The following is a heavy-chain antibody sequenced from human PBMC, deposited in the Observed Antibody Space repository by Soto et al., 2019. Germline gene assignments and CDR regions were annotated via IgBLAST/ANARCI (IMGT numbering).Heavy chain of an antibody. CDR2: IYTGGSI. V-gene: IGHV3-53*04. D-gene: IGHD3-16*01. J-gene: IGHJ6*03. CDR3: ARVRGADWGDYYYRAV. Sequence: EVHLVDSGGGLVQPGGSLRLSCAASGFSVSSNYMSWVRQAPGKGLEWVSLIYTGGSIYYADSVEGRFTISRDNAKNTLYLQMNSLRDEDTDVYYCARVRGADWGDYYYRAVWGNGTTVNVSS. CDR1: GFSVSSNY.